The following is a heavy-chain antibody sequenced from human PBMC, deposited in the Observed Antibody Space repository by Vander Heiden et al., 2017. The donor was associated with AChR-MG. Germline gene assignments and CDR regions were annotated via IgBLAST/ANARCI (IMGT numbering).Heavy chain of an antibody. V-gene: IGHV1-2*02. D-gene: IGHD2-2*01. CDR1: GYSFTDAY. CDR2: IDPESGGA. Sequence: QVQPVQSGSEVKQPGASVKVPCKASGYSFTDAYIHWVRPAPGQGLEGMGSIDPESGGARYAQKFQGRLTMTRDTSISTAYLELSRLTSDETAVYYCARSRAFDFWGQGTRVTVSS. CDR3: ARSRAFDF. J-gene: IGHJ3*01.